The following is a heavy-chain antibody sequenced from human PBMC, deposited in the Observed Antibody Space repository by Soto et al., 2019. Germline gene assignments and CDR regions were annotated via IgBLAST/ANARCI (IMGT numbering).Heavy chain of an antibody. CDR1: GGSISGYY. V-gene: IGHV4-59*01. CDR2: IYYSGYT. CDR3: ARDSVGSGYD. J-gene: IGHJ4*02. D-gene: IGHD5-12*01. Sequence: QVQLQESGPGLVKLSETLSLTCAVSGGSISGYYWSWIRQPPGKRLEWIGYIYYSGYTNYNPSLKSRVTISVDRSKNQFSLELRSVTASDTAVYYCARDSVGSGYDWGQGTLVTVSS.